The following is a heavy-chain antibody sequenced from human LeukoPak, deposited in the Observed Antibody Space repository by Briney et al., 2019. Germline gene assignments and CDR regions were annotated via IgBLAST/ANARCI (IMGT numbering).Heavy chain of an antibody. CDR2: ISGSGGST. CDR1: GFTFSSYA. Sequence: SGGSLRLSCAASGFTFSSYAMSWVRQAPGKGLEWVSAISGSGGSTYYADSVKGRFTISRDNSKNTLYLQMNSLRAEDTAVYYCAKASGADSSGYFVTLFYWGQGTLVTVSS. V-gene: IGHV3-23*01. CDR3: AKASGADSSGYFVTLFY. J-gene: IGHJ4*02. D-gene: IGHD3-22*01.